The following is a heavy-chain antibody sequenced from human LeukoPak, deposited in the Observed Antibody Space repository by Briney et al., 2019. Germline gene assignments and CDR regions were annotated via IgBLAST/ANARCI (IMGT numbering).Heavy chain of an antibody. CDR3: ARGETTVTDMDV. J-gene: IGHJ6*03. Sequence: SQTLSLTCTVPGGSISSGDYYWSWIRQPPGKGLEWIGYIYYSGSTYYNPSLKSRVTISVDTSKNQFSLKLSSVTAADTAVYYCARGETTVTDMDVWGKGTTVTVSS. D-gene: IGHD4-11*01. CDR2: IYYSGST. CDR1: GGSISSGDYY. V-gene: IGHV4-30-4*08.